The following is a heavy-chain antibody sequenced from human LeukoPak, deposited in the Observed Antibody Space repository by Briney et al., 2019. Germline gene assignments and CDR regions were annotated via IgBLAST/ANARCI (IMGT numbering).Heavy chain of an antibody. D-gene: IGHD2-2*01. Sequence: PSETLSLTCAVYGGSFSGYYWSWIRQPPGKGLEWIGEINHSGSTNYNPSLKSRVTISVDTSKNHFSLKLSSVTAADTAVYYCARGVGIVVVPAARRHFDYWGQGTLVTVSS. CDR2: INHSGST. CDR1: GGSFSGYY. V-gene: IGHV4-34*01. J-gene: IGHJ4*02. CDR3: ARGVGIVVVPAARRHFDY.